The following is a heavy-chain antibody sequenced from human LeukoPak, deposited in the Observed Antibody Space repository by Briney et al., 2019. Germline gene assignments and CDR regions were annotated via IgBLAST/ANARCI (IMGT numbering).Heavy chain of an antibody. CDR1: GGSISGYY. Sequence: SETLSLTCTVSGGSISGYYWSWIRQPPGKGLEWIGEINHSGSTNYNPSLKSRVTISVDTSKNQFSLKLSSVTAADTAVYYCARTARYSGSPIDYWGQGTLVTVSS. D-gene: IGHD1-26*01. CDR3: ARTARYSGSPIDY. J-gene: IGHJ4*02. V-gene: IGHV4-34*01. CDR2: INHSGST.